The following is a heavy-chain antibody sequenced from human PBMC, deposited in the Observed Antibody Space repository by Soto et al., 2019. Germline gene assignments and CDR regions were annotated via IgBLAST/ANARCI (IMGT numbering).Heavy chain of an antibody. CDR2: INAGNGNT. D-gene: IGHD6-13*01. Sequence: QVQLVQSGAEVKKPGASVKVSCKASGYTFTSYAMHWVRQAPGQRLEWMGWINAGNGNTKYSQKFQGRVTITRDTSASTDYMEPIILRSEDTAVYYCARVESIAAAGRWDWFDPWGQGTLVTVSS. CDR1: GYTFTSYA. V-gene: IGHV1-3*01. CDR3: ARVESIAAAGRWDWFDP. J-gene: IGHJ5*02.